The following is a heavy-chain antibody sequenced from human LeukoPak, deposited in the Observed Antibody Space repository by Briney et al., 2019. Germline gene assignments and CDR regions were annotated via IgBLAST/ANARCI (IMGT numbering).Heavy chain of an antibody. CDR3: ARDQIPAAAIPNWFDP. CDR2: IIPILGIA. J-gene: IGHJ5*02. CDR1: GGTFSSYT. D-gene: IGHD2-2*01. V-gene: IGHV1-69*04. Sequence: SVKVSCKASGGTFSSYTISWVRQAPGQGLEWMGRIIPILGIANYAQKFQGRVTITADKSTSTAYMELSSLRSEDTAVYYCARDQIPAAAIPNWFDPWGQGTLVTVSS.